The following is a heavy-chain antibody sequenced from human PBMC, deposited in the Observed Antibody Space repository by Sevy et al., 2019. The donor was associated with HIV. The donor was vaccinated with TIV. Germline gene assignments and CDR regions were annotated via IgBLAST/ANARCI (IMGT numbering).Heavy chain of an antibody. J-gene: IGHJ4*02. CDR3: AREHYGDHADY. V-gene: IGHV3-23*01. D-gene: IGHD4-17*01. CDR1: GFSFDSYG. CDR2: ISGSGTRT. Sequence: GGSLRLSCAVSGFSFDSYGMTWVRQAPGKGLEWVSGISGSGTRTYYADSVKGRFIISRDNSKNTLYLQMNSLRAEDTAVYYCAREHYGDHADYWGQGTLVTVSS.